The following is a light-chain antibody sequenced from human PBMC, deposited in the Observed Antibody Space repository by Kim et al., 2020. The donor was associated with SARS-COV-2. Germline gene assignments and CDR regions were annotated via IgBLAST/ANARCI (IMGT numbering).Light chain of an antibody. Sequence: VNLTCPLSKGPRSSGSAWHQQNHGKGPRYLMKLNSDGSHSKGDGIPARFSGSSSGAERYLTISRLQSEDEADYYCQTWGTGIHVVFGGGTQLTVL. CDR2: LNSDGSH. J-gene: IGLJ2*01. CDR1: KGPRSSG. CDR3: QTWGTGIHVV. V-gene: IGLV4-69*01.